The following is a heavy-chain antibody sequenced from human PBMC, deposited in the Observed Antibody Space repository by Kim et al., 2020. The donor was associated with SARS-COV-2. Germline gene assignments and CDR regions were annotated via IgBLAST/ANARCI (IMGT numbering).Heavy chain of an antibody. CDR1: GFTFRNYG. Sequence: GGSLRLSCAASGFTFRNYGMEWVRQAPGKGLEWVAVIWHDGSNKFYAGSVKGRFTISRDNSKNMLYLQMNSLRAEDTALYYCARDRNIGSSYFDYWGQG. D-gene: IGHD1-1*01. CDR2: IWHDGSNK. CDR3: ARDRNIGSSYFDY. J-gene: IGHJ4*02. V-gene: IGHV3-33*01.